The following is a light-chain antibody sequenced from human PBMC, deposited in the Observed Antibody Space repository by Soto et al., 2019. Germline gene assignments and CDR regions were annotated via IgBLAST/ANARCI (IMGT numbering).Light chain of an antibody. V-gene: IGKV4-1*01. CDR1: QSVLYTSNNKNY. Sequence: DIVMTQSPDSLAVSLGERATINCKSSQSVLYTSNNKNYLAWYQQKPGQPPKLLIYLASTRESGVPDRFSGSGSGTDFTLTISRLQAEDVAVYYCQQYYSTPLTFGGGTKVDIK. J-gene: IGKJ4*01. CDR2: LAS. CDR3: QQYYSTPLT.